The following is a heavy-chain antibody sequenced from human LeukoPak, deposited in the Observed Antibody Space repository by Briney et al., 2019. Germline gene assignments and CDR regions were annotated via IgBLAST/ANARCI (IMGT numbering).Heavy chain of an antibody. V-gene: IGHV4-39*07. CDR3: ARDVVAAAGSFDY. D-gene: IGHD6-13*01. CDR2: IYYSGST. CDR1: GGSISSSSYY. J-gene: IGHJ4*02. Sequence: SETLSLTCTVSGGSISSSSYYWGWIRQPPGKGLEWIGSIYYSGSTYYNPSLKSRVTISVDTSKNQFSLKLSSVTAADTAVYYCARDVVAAAGSFDYWGQGTQVTVSS.